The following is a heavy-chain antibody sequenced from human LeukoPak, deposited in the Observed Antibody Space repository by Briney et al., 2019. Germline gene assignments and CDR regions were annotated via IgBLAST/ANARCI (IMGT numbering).Heavy chain of an antibody. V-gene: IGHV4-34*01. CDR2: INHSGST. CDR1: GGSFSGYY. Sequence: SETLSLTCAVYGGSFSGYYWSWIRQPPGKGLEWIGEINHSGSTNYNPSLKSRVTISVDTSKNQFSLKLSSVTAADTAVYYCASTGSGWSGAYWGQGTLVTVSS. D-gene: IGHD6-19*01. J-gene: IGHJ4*02. CDR3: ASTGSGWSGAY.